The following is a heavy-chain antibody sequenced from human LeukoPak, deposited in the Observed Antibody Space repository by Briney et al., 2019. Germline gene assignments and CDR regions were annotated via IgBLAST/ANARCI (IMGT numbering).Heavy chain of an antibody. J-gene: IGHJ4*02. Sequence: SETLSLTCAVYGGSFSGYYWSWIRQPPGKALEWIGEINHSGSTNYNPSLKSRVTISVDTSKNQFSLKLSSVTAADTAVYYCARGLHADYYDSSGYYHQENYWGQGTLVTVSS. CDR2: INHSGST. V-gene: IGHV4-34*01. CDR1: GGSFSGYY. D-gene: IGHD3-22*01. CDR3: ARGLHADYYDSSGYYHQENY.